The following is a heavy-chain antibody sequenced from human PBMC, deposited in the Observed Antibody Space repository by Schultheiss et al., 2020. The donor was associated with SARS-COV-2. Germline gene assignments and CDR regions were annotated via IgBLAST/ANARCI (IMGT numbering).Heavy chain of an antibody. D-gene: IGHD3-22*01. Sequence: ESLKISCAVYGGSFSGYYWSWIRQPPGKGLEWIGEINHSGSTNYNPSLKSRVTISVDTSKNQFSLKLSSVTAADTAVYYCARLSDYYDSSGYFDYWGQGTLVTVSS. CDR3: ARLSDYYDSSGYFDY. CDR1: GGSFSGYY. CDR2: INHSGST. J-gene: IGHJ4*02. V-gene: IGHV4-34*01.